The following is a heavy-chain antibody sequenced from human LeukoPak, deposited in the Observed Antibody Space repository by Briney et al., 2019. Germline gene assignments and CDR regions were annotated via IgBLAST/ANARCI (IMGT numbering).Heavy chain of an antibody. CDR2: VGTNHDT. CDR1: GFNFNNAW. CDR3: TREWRGIASHYSGMDV. J-gene: IGHJ6*02. D-gene: IGHD3-16*02. V-gene: IGHV3-13*01. Sequence: GGSLRLSCTTSGFNFNNAWMNWVRQAAGGGLEWVAAVGTNHDTLYLGSVKGRFTISRENAKNSLSLEMSYLTVEDTAVYYCTREWRGIASHYSGMDVWGQGTAVIVSS.